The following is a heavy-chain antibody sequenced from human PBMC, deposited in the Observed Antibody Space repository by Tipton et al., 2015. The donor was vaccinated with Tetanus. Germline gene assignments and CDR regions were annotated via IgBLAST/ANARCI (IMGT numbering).Heavy chain of an antibody. Sequence: SLRLSCEVSGLTFSNYKMNWVRQGPGRGLEWVSSISSTSRYINYAASVKGRFTISRDNAKNSLFLEMNSLRADDTAVYYCVSGSALDYWGRGTLITVSS. J-gene: IGHJ4*02. CDR1: GLTFSNYK. D-gene: IGHD6-25*01. CDR3: VSGSALDY. CDR2: ISSTSRYI. V-gene: IGHV3-21*01.